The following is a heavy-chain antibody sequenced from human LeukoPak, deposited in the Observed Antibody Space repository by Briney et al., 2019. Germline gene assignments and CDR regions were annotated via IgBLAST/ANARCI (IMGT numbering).Heavy chain of an antibody. CDR1: GFTFSSYW. J-gene: IGHJ3*02. V-gene: IGHV3-7*01. CDR3: ARDQTRRAAFDI. CDR2: IKKDGSEK. Sequence: GGSLRLSCAASGFTFSSYWMSWVRQAPGKGLEWVANIKKDGSEKNYVDSVKGRFTISRDNAKTSLYLQMNSLRAEDTAVYYCARDQTRRAAFDIWGQGTMVTVSS.